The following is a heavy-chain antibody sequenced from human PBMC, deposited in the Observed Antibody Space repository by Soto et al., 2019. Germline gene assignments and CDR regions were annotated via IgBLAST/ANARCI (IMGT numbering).Heavy chain of an antibody. CDR2: IYYTGSA. V-gene: IGHV4-31*03. CDR3: ARGKEGYSIYFDL. Sequence: AQLQESGPGLVKPSQTLSLTCTVSGGSLPSGGYYWSWIRQHPGKALEWIGYIYYTGSAYYHPSLNSRLTMSVVTSKILFSLTLTSVTAADTAVYYCARGKEGYSIYFDLWGRGTLVTVSS. CDR1: GGSLPSGGYY. D-gene: IGHD4-4*01. J-gene: IGHJ2*01.